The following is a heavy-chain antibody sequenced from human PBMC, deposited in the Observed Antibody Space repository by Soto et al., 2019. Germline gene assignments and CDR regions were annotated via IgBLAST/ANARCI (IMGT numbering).Heavy chain of an antibody. CDR3: ARSSAVITTLDYFDY. D-gene: IGHD3-22*01. CDR2: IWYSGST. J-gene: IGHJ4*02. CDR1: GVSISHTSYY. V-gene: IGHV4-39*01. Sequence: SDTLSLTCTVSGVSISHTSYYWGWLRQPPGKGLEWNGSIWYSGSTYYNPSLKRRVTISVDTSKNQFSLKLSSVTAADTAVYYCARSSAVITTLDYFDYWGQGTLVTVSS.